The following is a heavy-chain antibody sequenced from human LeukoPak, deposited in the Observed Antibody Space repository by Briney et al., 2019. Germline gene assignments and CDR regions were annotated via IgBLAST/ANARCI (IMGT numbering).Heavy chain of an antibody. D-gene: IGHD1-26*01. CDR1: GFTFSSYG. CDR3: AKSTWVY. CDR2: ISYDGSNK. Sequence: PGGSLRLSCAASGFTFSSYGMHWVRQAPGKGLEWVAVISYDGSNKYYADSVKGRFTISRDNSKNTLYLQMNSLRAEDTAEYYCAKSTWVYWGQGTLVTVSS. J-gene: IGHJ4*02. V-gene: IGHV3-30*18.